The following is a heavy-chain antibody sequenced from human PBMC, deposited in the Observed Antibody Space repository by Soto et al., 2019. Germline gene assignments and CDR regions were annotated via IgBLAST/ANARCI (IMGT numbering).Heavy chain of an antibody. J-gene: IGHJ6*02. CDR3: ASVGITIFGVVNYGMDV. Sequence: QVQLVQSGAEVKKPGSSWKVSCKASGGTFSSFAIGWVRQAPGQGVEWRGGIIPILGTANYAQNFQGRVTITADESTSTAYMELSSLRSEDTAVYYCASVGITIFGVVNYGMDVWGQGTTVTVSS. D-gene: IGHD3-3*01. CDR2: IIPILGTA. V-gene: IGHV1-69*01. CDR1: GGTFSSFA.